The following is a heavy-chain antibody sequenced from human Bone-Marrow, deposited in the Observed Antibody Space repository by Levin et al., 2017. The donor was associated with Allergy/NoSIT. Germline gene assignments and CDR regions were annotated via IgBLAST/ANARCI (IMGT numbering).Heavy chain of an antibody. CDR1: GYSFTSYW. CDR3: ARQKNGSVDCGGDCYPFDY. Sequence: KVSCKGSGYSFTSYWIGWVRQMPGKGLEWMGIIYPGDSDTRYSPSFQGQVTISADKSISTAYLQWSSLKASDTAMYYCARQKNGSVDCGGDCYPFDYWGQGTLVTVSS. V-gene: IGHV5-51*01. J-gene: IGHJ4*02. CDR2: IYPGDSDT. D-gene: IGHD2-21*02.